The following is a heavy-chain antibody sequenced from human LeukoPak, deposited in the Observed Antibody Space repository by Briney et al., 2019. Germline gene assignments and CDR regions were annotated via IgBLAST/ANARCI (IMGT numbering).Heavy chain of an antibody. J-gene: IGHJ4*02. D-gene: IGHD3-22*01. CDR3: ARSLLYYYDSSGPEN. CDR2: INPDGSST. CDR1: GFTFSNYW. V-gene: IGHV3-74*01. Sequence: QSGGSLRLSYAASGFTFSNYWIHWVRQAPGKGLVWVSRINPDGSSTSYADSVKGRFTISRDNAKRTLYLQMNSLPAAQPYVYYCARSLLYYYDSSGPENWGQGSLVTVSS.